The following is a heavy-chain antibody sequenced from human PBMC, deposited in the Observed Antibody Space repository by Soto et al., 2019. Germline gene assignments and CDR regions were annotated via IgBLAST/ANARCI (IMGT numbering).Heavy chain of an antibody. CDR3: AINSGLVTTS. V-gene: IGHV1-69*13. D-gene: IGHD4-4*01. J-gene: IGHJ5*02. CDR1: GGAFSSYA. CDR2: IIPIFGTA. Sequence: ASGKVSCKASGGAFSSYAISGVRQAPGQGLEWMGGIIPIFGTANYAQKFQGRVTITADESTSTAYMELSSLRSEDTAVCYCAINSGLVTTSWGQGTLVTVSS.